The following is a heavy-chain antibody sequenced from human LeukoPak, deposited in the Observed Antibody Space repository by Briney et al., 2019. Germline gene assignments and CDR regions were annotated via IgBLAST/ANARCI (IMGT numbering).Heavy chain of an antibody. D-gene: IGHD3-3*01. V-gene: IGHV4-61*02. CDR1: GGSISSGSYY. Sequence: SQTLSLTCTVSGGSISSGSYYWSWIRQPAGKGLEWIGRIYTSGSNNYNPSLKSRVTISVDTSKNQFSLKLSSVTAADTAVYYCARNVRYDFWSGYLDDYWGQGTLVTVSS. J-gene: IGHJ4*02. CDR2: IYTSGSN. CDR3: ARNVRYDFWSGYLDDY.